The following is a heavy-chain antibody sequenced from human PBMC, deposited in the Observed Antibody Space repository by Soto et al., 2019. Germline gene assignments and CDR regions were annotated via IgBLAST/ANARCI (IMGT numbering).Heavy chain of an antibody. V-gene: IGHV1-69*12. CDR2: ISPIFGTA. Sequence: QVQLVQSGAEVKKPGSSVKVSCKASGGTFSSYAISWVRQAPGQGLEWMGGISPIFGTANYAQKFQGRVTITADESTSTAYMEPSSLRSEDTAVYYCARGRGTMVRGVIAQGFDPWGQGTLVTVAS. CDR3: ARGRGTMVRGVIAQGFDP. D-gene: IGHD3-10*01. CDR1: GGTFSSYA. J-gene: IGHJ5*02.